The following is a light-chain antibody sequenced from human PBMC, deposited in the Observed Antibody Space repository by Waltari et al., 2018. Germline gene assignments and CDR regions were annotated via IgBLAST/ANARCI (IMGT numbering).Light chain of an antibody. V-gene: IGKV1-33*01. Sequence: DIQMTQSPSSLSASVGDRVTITCQASQDINKFLNWFQQKPGKAPKPLIYGASNLGAGVPSRFSGSGSGTDFNFTISSLQPEDIGTYYCQQYALLPPTWTFGQGTKVELK. CDR1: QDINKF. CDR2: GAS. J-gene: IGKJ1*01. CDR3: QQYALLPPTWT.